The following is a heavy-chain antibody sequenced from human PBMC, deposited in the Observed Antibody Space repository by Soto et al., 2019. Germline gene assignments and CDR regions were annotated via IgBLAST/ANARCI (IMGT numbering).Heavy chain of an antibody. Sequence: SGPTLVNPTQTLRLTCTFSGFSLSSSDVAVAWIRQPPGKALEWLALIYWDDDKRYSPSLKSRLTVTKDSSKNQVVLTMTNMDSVDTATYYCVHRPKPRPLPQGFDPWAQGILVTVSS. V-gene: IGHV2-5*02. CDR2: IYWDDDK. CDR3: VHRPKPRPLPQGFDP. J-gene: IGHJ5*02. CDR1: GFSLSSSDVA. D-gene: IGHD2-15*01.